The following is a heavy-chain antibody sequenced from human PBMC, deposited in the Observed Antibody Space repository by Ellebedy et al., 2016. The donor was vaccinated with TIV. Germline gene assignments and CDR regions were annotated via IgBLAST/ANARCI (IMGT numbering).Heavy chain of an antibody. D-gene: IGHD1-1*01. CDR2: ISWNGGNA. V-gene: IGHV3-20*04. CDR3: AKGTTGTPYYFDY. CDR1: GFTFDDYG. J-gene: IGHJ4*02. Sequence: PGGSLRLSCAASGFTFDDYGMSWVRQTPGKGLEWVSSISWNGGNAGYVDSVKGRFTISRDNANNSLYLQMNSLRAEDTALYYCAKGTTGTPYYFDYWGQGSLVTVSS.